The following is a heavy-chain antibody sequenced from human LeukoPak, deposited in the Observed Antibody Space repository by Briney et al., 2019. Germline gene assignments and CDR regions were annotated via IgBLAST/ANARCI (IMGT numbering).Heavy chain of an antibody. CDR3: TRDLESYFYGSGKMGY. Sequence: GGSLRLSCAASGFTFSSYSMNWVRQAPGKGLEWVSYISSSSSTIYYADSVKGRFTISRDNAKNSLYLQMNSLRAEDTAMYYCTRDLESYFYGSGKMGYWGQGTLVTVSS. CDR1: GFTFSSYS. V-gene: IGHV3-48*01. D-gene: IGHD3-10*01. J-gene: IGHJ4*02. CDR2: ISSSSSTI.